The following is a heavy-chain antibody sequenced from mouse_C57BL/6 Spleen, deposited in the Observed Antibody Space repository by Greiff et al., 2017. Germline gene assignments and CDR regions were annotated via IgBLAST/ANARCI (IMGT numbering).Heavy chain of an antibody. Sequence: EVQLQESGPELVKPGASVKISCKASGYSFTDYNMNWVKQSNGNSLEWIGVINPNYGTTSYNQKFKGKATLTVDQSSSTAYMQHNSLTSEDSAVYYCERVGGYYGPFDYWGQGTTLTVSS. J-gene: IGHJ2*01. V-gene: IGHV1-39*01. CDR2: INPNYGTT. CDR1: GYSFTDYN. D-gene: IGHD1-1*01. CDR3: ERVGGYYGPFDY.